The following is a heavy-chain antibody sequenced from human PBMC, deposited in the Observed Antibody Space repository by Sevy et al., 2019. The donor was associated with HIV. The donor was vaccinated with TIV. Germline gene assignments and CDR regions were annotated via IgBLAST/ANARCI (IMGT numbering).Heavy chain of an antibody. V-gene: IGHV4-39*01. CDR2: IYYSGST. CDR1: GGSISGDNYY. CDR3: ARHGITGSWWFDP. J-gene: IGHJ5*02. D-gene: IGHD3-16*01. Sequence: SETLSLTCTVSGGSISGDNYYWGWIRQPPGKGLEWIGSIYYSGSTLYNPSLKSRVTVSVDTSKTQFSLRLNSVTAADTAVYYCARHGITGSWWFDPWGQGTLVTVSS.